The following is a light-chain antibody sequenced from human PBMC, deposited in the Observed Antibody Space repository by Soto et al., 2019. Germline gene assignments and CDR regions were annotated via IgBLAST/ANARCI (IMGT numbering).Light chain of an antibody. CDR3: QQSYSTPIT. J-gene: IGKJ5*01. CDR2: AAS. V-gene: IGKV1-39*01. CDR1: QSVSTY. Sequence: DIQMTHSPSSLSSSVVYTVTISGRASQSVSTYLNWYQQKPGKAPKLLIYAASSLQSGVPSRFSGSGSGTDFTLTISSLQPEDFATYYCQQSYSTPITFGQGTRLEIK.